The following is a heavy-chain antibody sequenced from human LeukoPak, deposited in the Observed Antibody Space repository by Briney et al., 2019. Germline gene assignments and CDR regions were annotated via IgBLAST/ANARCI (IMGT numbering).Heavy chain of an antibody. V-gene: IGHV3-23*01. CDR3: AKDTPDIVVVPAADLYFDY. CDR2: IFPSGGEI. J-gene: IGHJ4*02. D-gene: IGHD2-2*01. Sequence: TGGSLRLSCAASGFTFSTFAMIWVRQPPGKGLEWVSSIFPSGGEIHYADSVKGRFTISRDNSKNTLYLQMNSLRAEDTAVYYCAKDTPDIVVVPAADLYFDYWGQGTLVTVSS. CDR1: GFTFSTFA.